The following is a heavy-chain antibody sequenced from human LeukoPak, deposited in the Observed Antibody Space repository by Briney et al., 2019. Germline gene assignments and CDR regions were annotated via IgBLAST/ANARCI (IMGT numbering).Heavy chain of an antibody. CDR3: ARDLPGIAVAGTNGY. D-gene: IGHD6-19*01. J-gene: IGHJ4*02. CDR2: ISSTSSYI. CDR1: GFTFSNYW. V-gene: IGHV3-21*01. Sequence: GGSLRLSCAASGFTFSNYWMNWVRQAPGKGLEWVSSISSTSSYIYYADSVKGRFTISTDNAKNSLYLQMNSLRAEDTAVYYCARDLPGIAVAGTNGYWGQGTLVTVSS.